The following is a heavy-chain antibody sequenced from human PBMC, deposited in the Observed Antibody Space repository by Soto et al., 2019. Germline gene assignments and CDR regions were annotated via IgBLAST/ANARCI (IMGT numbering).Heavy chain of an antibody. Sequence: ASVKVSCKASGYTFTSYPMHWVRQAPGQGLEWMGWTNAGNGDTKYSQKFQGRVTITRDTSANTAYMELSSLRSEDTAVFYCARDWTHYDSSGPGDYWGQGTLVTVSS. V-gene: IGHV1-3*01. CDR2: TNAGNGDT. CDR3: ARDWTHYDSSGPGDY. D-gene: IGHD3-22*01. J-gene: IGHJ4*02. CDR1: GYTFTSYP.